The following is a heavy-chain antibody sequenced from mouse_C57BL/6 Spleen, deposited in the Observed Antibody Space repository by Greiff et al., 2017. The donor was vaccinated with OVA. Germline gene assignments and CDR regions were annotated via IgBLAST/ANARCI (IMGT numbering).Heavy chain of an antibody. D-gene: IGHD1-1*01. CDR3: AILYYYGSSYGWYFDV. J-gene: IGHJ1*03. Sequence: QVQLQQPGAELVMPGASVKLSCKASGYTFTSYWMHWVKQRPGQGLEWIGEIDPSDSYTNYNQKFKGKSTLTVDKSSSTAYMQLSSLTSEDSAVYYCAILYYYGSSYGWYFDVWGTGTTVTVSS. CDR2: IDPSDSYT. V-gene: IGHV1-69*01. CDR1: GYTFTSYW.